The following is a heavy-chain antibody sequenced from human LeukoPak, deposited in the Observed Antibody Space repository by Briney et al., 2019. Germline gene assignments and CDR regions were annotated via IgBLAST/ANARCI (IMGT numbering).Heavy chain of an antibody. Sequence: PGGSLRLSCAASGFIFSSYGMIWVRQAPGKGLEWISYISSSSNPIYYADSVKGRFTISRDNSKNTLYLQMNSLRAEDTAVYYCAKGLVTHWGQGTLVTVSS. D-gene: IGHD4-23*01. CDR3: AKGLVTH. CDR2: ISSSSNPI. V-gene: IGHV3-48*01. J-gene: IGHJ4*02. CDR1: GFIFSSYG.